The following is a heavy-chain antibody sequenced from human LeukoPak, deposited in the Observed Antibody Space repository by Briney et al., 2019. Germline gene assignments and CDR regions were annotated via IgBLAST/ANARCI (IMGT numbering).Heavy chain of an antibody. J-gene: IGHJ3*02. D-gene: IGHD2-15*01. CDR1: GYTFTSYY. CDR3: ARLFHADHRGYCSGGSCYSGYAFDI. Sequence: ASVKVSCKASGYTFTSYYMHWVRQAPGQGLEWMGIINPSGGSTSYAQKFQGRVTMTRDMSTSTVYMELSSLRSEDTAVYYCARLFHADHRGYCSGGSCYSGYAFDIWGQGTMVTVSS. CDR2: INPSGGST. V-gene: IGHV1-46*01.